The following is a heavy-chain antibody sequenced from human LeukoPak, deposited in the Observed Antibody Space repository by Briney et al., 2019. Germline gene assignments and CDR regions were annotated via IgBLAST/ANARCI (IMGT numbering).Heavy chain of an antibody. V-gene: IGHV3-30*02. D-gene: IGHD6-13*01. CDR3: AKRKQQLGYYYYMDV. CDR2: IRYDGSNK. J-gene: IGHJ6*03. CDR1: GFTFSSYG. Sequence: EGSLRLSCAASGFTFSSYGMHWVRQAPGKGLEWVAFIRYDGSNKYYADSVKGRFTISRDNSKNTLYLQMNSLRAEDTAVYYCAKRKQQLGYYYYMDVWGKGTTVTISS.